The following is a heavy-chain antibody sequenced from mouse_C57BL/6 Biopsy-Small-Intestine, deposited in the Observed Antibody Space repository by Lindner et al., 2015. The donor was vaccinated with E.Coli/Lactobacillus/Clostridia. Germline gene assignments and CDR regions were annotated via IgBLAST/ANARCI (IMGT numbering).Heavy chain of an antibody. Sequence: VQLQESGAELVKPGSSVKISCRASGYAFSNYWINWVKQRPGKGLEWIGQIYPGDGDSNYNGKFTDKATLTAGKSSSTAYMQLSSLTSEDSAVYFCVRGERGDFDYWGQGTTLTVSS. V-gene: IGHV1-80*01. CDR2: IYPGDGDS. CDR1: GYAFSNYW. J-gene: IGHJ2*01. CDR3: VRGERGDFDY.